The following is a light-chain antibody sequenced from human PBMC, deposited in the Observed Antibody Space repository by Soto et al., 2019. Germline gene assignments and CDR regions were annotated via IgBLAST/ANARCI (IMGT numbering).Light chain of an antibody. J-gene: IGKJ1*01. CDR2: GAT. V-gene: IGKV3-15*01. CDR1: QNVLSD. CDR3: QQYRSWPRT. Sequence: EILLTQSPATLSVSPGETATLSCRASQNVLSDLAWYQQKPGQAPRLLVYGATTRATDAPAKFRGSGYGTEFSLTISSLQSEDYGTYYCQQYRSWPRTFGQGSKVEI.